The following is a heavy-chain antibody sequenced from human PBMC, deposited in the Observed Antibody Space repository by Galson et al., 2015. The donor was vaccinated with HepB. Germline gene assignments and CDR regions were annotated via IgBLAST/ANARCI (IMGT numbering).Heavy chain of an antibody. CDR1: GGTFSSYA. Sequence: SVKVSCKASGGTFSSYAISWVRQAPGQGLEWMGGIIPIFGTANYAQKFQGRVTITADESTSTAYMELSSLRSEDTAVSYCARSRLPVVVVAEIDYWGQGTLVTVSS. J-gene: IGHJ4*02. CDR2: IIPIFGTA. CDR3: ARSRLPVVVVAEIDY. V-gene: IGHV1-69*13. D-gene: IGHD2-15*01.